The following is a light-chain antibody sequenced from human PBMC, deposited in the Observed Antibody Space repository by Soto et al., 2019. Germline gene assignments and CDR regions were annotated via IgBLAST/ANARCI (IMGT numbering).Light chain of an antibody. Sequence: QSVLTQPASVSGSPGQSITISCTGTSSDVGAYNFVSSYQHNPGRAPKLIIYEVTIRPSGVSNRFSVSKSGNTASLTISGLQAEDEAYYYYSSYTTSAPYVFVSGTPLTVL. J-gene: IGLJ1*01. CDR1: SSDVGAYNF. V-gene: IGLV2-14*01. CDR3: SSYTTSAPYV. CDR2: EVT.